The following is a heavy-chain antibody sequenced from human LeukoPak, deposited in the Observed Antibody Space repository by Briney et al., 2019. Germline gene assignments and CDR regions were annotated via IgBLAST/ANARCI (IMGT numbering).Heavy chain of an antibody. V-gene: IGHV3-30*04. CDR2: ISYDGSNK. J-gene: IGHJ4*02. CDR3: ARDQQASLRRVILTGYYTGYLDY. D-gene: IGHD3-9*01. Sequence: GRSLRLSCAASGFTFSSYAMHWVRQAPGKGLEWVAVISYDGSNKYYADSVKGRFTISRDNSKNTLYLQKNSLRAEDTAVYYCARDQQASLRRVILTGYYTGYLDYWGQGTLVTVSS. CDR1: GFTFSSYA.